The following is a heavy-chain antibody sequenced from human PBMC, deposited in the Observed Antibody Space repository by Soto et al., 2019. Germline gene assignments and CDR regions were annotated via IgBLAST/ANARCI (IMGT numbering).Heavy chain of an antibody. V-gene: IGHV4-59*08. J-gene: IGHJ5*02. D-gene: IGHD4-17*01. CDR2: IYYNGSTTY. Sequence: SETLSLTCVLSSGSISNYYWSWIRQPPGKGLEWIGYIYYNGSTTYKYNPSLESRVTISEHTSKNQFSLKLTSVTAADTAIYYCARFPDYGAYVAPWGQGTLVTV. CDR1: SGSISNYY. CDR3: ARFPDYGAYVAP.